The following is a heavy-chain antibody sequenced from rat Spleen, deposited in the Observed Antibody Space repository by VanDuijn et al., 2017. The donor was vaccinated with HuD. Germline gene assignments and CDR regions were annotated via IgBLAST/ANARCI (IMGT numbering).Heavy chain of an antibody. D-gene: IGHD1-12*02. Sequence: QVQLKESGPGLVQPSQTLSLTCTVSVFSLTSHNVHWVRQPTGKGLEWMGVIWTGGSTDYNSVLKSRLTISRDTSKSQVFLKMNSLQTEDIATYYCARGNYDGTYYYYWYFDFWGPGTMVTVSS. V-gene: IGHV2-30*01. CDR2: IWTGGST. CDR1: VFSLTSHN. CDR3: ARGNYDGTYYYYWYFDF. J-gene: IGHJ1*01.